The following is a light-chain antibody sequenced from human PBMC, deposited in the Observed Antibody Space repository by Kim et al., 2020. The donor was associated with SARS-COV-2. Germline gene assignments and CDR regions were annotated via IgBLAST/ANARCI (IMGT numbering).Light chain of an antibody. CDR3: QQYYNTPYT. J-gene: IGKJ2*01. Sequence: RATINCKSSQSVLYSSNNKNYLAWYQQKPGQRPELLIYWASTRESGVPDRFSGSGSGTDFTLTISSLQAEDVAVYYCQQYYNTPYTFGQGTKLEI. V-gene: IGKV4-1*01. CDR1: QSVLYSSNNKNY. CDR2: WAS.